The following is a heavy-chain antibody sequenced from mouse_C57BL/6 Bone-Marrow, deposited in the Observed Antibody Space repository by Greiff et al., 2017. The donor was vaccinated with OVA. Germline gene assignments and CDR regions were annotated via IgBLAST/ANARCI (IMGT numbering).Heavy chain of an antibody. CDR1: GYTFTSYW. Sequence: QVQLQQSGAELAKPGASVKLSCKASGYTFTSYWMHWVNQRPGPGLEWIGYINPSSGYTKYNQKLKEKATLTADKASSTAYMQLSSLTYEDSAVYYCARSGSYYSNSSWYFDVWGTGTTVTVSS. D-gene: IGHD2-5*01. V-gene: IGHV1-7*01. CDR3: ARSGSYYSNSSWYFDV. J-gene: IGHJ1*03. CDR2: INPSSGYT.